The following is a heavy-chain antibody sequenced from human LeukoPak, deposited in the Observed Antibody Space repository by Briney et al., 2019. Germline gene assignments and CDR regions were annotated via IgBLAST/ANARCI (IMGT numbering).Heavy chain of an antibody. V-gene: IGHV3-49*04. CDR1: GFTFGDYA. CDR2: IRSKAYGGTT. D-gene: IGHD3-10*01. Sequence: GGSLRLSCTGSGFTFGDYAMGWVRQAPGKGLEWVGFIRSKAYGGTTEYAASVKGRFTISRDDSKSIAYLQMNSLEIEDTAVYYCSRNYVSGSYAFDIWGQGTMVTVSS. J-gene: IGHJ3*02. CDR3: SRNYVSGSYAFDI.